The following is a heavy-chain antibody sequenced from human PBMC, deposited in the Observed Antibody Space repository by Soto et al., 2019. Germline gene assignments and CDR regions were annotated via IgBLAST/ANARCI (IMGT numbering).Heavy chain of an antibody. CDR3: ARAAGDAEGDWYFDL. D-gene: IGHD4-17*01. V-gene: IGHV4-30-4*01. Sequence: QVQLQESGPGLVKPSQTLSLTCTVTGGSISSGDYFWSWIRQPPGKGLEWIGYIYNTGSTYYNPSLKSRVTISVDTSKNQFSLNLISVTAADTAVYYCARAAGDAEGDWYFDLWGRGTLITVSS. CDR2: IYNTGST. CDR1: GGSISSGDYF. J-gene: IGHJ2*01.